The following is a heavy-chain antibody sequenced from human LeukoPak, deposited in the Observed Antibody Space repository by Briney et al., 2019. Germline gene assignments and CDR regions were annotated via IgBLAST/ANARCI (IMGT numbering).Heavy chain of an antibody. Sequence: RRASVKVSCKVSGYTLTELSMHWVRQAPGKGLEWMGGFDPEDGETIYAQTFQGRVTMTEDTSTDTVYMELSSLRSEDTAVYYCATDHRVTRRQLRYWGQGTLVTVSS. V-gene: IGHV1-24*01. CDR3: ATDHRVTRRQLRY. CDR2: FDPEDGET. CDR1: GYTLTELS. D-gene: IGHD1-1*01. J-gene: IGHJ4*02.